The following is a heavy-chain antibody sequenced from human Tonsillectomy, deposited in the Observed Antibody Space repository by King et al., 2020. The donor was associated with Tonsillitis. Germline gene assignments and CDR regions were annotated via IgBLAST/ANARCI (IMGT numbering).Heavy chain of an antibody. CDR2: IQQDGSEK. J-gene: IGHJ4*02. CDR3: VGGSGWLPDY. V-gene: IGHV3-7*04. Sequence: VQLVESGGGLVQPGGSLRLSCAASGFTFTDYWMNWVRQAPGKGLEWVAIIQQDGSEKNYVDSVKGRFTISRDNAKNSLYLQMNSLRAEDTAVYYCVGGSGWLPDYWGQGTLVTVSS. D-gene: IGHD6-19*01. CDR1: GFTFTDYW.